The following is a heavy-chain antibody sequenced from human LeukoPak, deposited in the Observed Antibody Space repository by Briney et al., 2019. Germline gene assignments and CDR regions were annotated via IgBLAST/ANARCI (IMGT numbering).Heavy chain of an antibody. Sequence: PGGSLRLSCAASGFTFSSYGMHWVRQAPGKGLEWVAVMSCDGSKKYYADSVKGRFTISRDNAKNTLYLQMNSLRAEDTAVYYCARDVATPYYGMDVWGQGTTVTVS. CDR2: MSCDGSKK. V-gene: IGHV3-30*19. D-gene: IGHD5-12*01. CDR1: GFTFSSYG. J-gene: IGHJ6*02. CDR3: ARDVATPYYGMDV.